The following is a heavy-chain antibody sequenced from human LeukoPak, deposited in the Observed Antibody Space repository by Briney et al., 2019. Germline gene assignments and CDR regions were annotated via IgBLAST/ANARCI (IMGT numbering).Heavy chain of an antibody. CDR1: GGSITNTNY. CDR3: AREGGPYRPLDY. V-gene: IGHV4-4*02. Sequence: SGTLSLTCGVSGGSITNTNYWTWVRQPPGKVLEWIGEVNLQGSTNYNPSLMGRVAISVDTSENHIPLQLTSVTAADTAVYYCAREGGPYRPLDYSGQGTLVTVSS. CDR2: VNLQGST. J-gene: IGHJ4*02.